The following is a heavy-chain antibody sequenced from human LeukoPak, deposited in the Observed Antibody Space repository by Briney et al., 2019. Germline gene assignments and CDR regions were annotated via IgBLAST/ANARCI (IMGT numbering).Heavy chain of an antibody. Sequence: GGSLRLSCAASGFTFDDYAMHWVRQGPGKGLEWVSGISWNSGSIVYADSVKGRFTISRDNAKNSLYLQMNSLRAEDTAFYYCAKDGRWLQLEYYFDYWGQGTLVTVSS. J-gene: IGHJ4*02. D-gene: IGHD5-24*01. CDR1: GFTFDDYA. CDR3: AKDGRWLQLEYYFDY. CDR2: ISWNSGSI. V-gene: IGHV3-9*01.